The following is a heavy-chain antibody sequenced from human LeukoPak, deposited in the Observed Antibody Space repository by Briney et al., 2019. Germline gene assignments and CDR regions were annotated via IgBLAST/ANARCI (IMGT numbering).Heavy chain of an antibody. J-gene: IGHJ3*02. V-gene: IGHV4-39*07. CDR1: GDSITGYY. CDR3: TKSDGYGLIRI. D-gene: IGHD5-18*01. Sequence: SETLSLTCTVSGDSITGYYWGWIRQPPGKGLEWIGNIYYTGNTYYNVSLKSRVTISLDTSKNQFSLKVSSMTAAGTAVYYCTKSDGYGLIRIWGQGTMVTVSS. CDR2: IYYTGNT.